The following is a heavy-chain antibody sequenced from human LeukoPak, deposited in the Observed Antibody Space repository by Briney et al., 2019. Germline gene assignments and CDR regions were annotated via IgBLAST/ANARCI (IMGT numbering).Heavy chain of an antibody. CDR1: GYTFTSYG. D-gene: IGHD2-2*01. Sequence: EASVKVSCKASGYTFTSYGISWVRQAPGQGLEWMGWISAYNGNTKYSQKFQGRVTITRDTSASTAYMELSSLRSEDTAVYYCAREGCSSTSCYDYYYYGMDVWGQGTTVTVSS. CDR3: AREGCSSTSCYDYYYYGMDV. CDR2: ISAYNGNT. V-gene: IGHV1-18*01. J-gene: IGHJ6*02.